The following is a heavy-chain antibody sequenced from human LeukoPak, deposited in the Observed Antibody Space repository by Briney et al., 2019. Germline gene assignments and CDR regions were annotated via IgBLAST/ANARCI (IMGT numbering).Heavy chain of an antibody. D-gene: IGHD2-2*01. V-gene: IGHV4-4*07. Sequence: SETLSLTCTVSGGSISSYYWSWIRQPAGKGLEWIGRIYTSGSTNYNPSLKSRVTMSVDTSKNQFSLKLSSVTAADTAVYYCARGRGRVPAAIIWFDPWGQGTLVTVSS. CDR3: ARGRGRVPAAIIWFDP. J-gene: IGHJ5*02. CDR1: GGSISSYY. CDR2: IYTSGST.